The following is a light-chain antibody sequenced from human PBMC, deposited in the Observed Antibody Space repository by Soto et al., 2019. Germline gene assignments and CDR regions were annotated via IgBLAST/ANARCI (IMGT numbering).Light chain of an antibody. CDR3: QQLNNYPS. V-gene: IGKV1-9*01. J-gene: IGKJ3*01. CDR2: AAS. Sequence: DIQLTQSPSFLSASVGDRVNITCRASQGISSYLAWYQQKPGKAPKLLNYAASTLQSGVPSRFSGSGSGTEFTLTISSLPPEDFANYYCQQLNNYPSFGPGTKVDIK. CDR1: QGISSY.